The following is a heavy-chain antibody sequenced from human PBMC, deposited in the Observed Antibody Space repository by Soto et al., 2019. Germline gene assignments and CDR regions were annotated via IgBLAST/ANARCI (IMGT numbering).Heavy chain of an antibody. CDR1: GFAFNSHD. Sequence: GGSLRLSCTASGFAFNSHDFNWVRQAPGKGLEWISDIIDSANTTYYADSVRGRFTISRDNSKSTLYLQMDSLRAEDTALYYCAKGRSYYYYYGVDVWGQGTTVTVSS. CDR3: AKGRSYYYYYGVDV. J-gene: IGHJ6*02. CDR2: IIDSANTT. V-gene: IGHV3-23*01.